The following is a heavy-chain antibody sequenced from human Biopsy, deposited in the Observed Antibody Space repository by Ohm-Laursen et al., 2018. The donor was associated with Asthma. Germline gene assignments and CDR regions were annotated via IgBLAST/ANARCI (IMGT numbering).Heavy chain of an antibody. V-gene: IGHV4-34*01. Sequence: GTLSLTWTVSGGSITSFFWTWIRQSPGKGLEWIGETNERGVTNNNPSLKSRVIISIDTYWNRVSLKLTSVTAADTAVYYCARGPELDVWGQGTTVTVSS. J-gene: IGHJ6*02. CDR2: TNERGVT. CDR1: GGSITSFF. CDR3: ARGPELDV.